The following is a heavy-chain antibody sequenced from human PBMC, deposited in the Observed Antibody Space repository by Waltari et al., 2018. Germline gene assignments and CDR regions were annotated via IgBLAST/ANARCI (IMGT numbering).Heavy chain of an antibody. J-gene: IGHJ6*02. CDR1: GGTFSSYA. D-gene: IGHD3-10*01. V-gene: IGHV1-69*13. Sequence: QFQLVQSGAEVKKPGSSVKVSCKASGGTFSSYAISWVRQAPGQGREWMGGINPIFGTANYAQKCQCRVTITAAESTSTAYMDLRSLRSEDTAVYYCATTTRGPYYYYGMDVWGQGTTVTVSS. CDR3: ATTTRGPYYYYGMDV. CDR2: INPIFGTA.